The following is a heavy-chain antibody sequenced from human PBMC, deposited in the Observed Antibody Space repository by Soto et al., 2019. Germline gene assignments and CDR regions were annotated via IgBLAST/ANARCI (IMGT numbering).Heavy chain of an antibody. J-gene: IGHJ4*02. D-gene: IGHD1-26*01. CDR1: GYTFLSYG. CDR2: ISAYSGNT. V-gene: IGHV1-18*01. CDR3: ARNPSGSSFDS. Sequence: RASVKVSCKASGYTFLSYGISWVRQAPGQGLEWMGWISAYSGNTDYAQSLQDRVTLTTDTSTSTAYMELRSLTSDDTAVYYCARNPSGSSFDSWGQGTLVTVSS.